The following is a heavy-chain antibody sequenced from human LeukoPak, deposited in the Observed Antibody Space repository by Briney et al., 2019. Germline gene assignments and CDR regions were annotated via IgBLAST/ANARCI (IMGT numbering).Heavy chain of an antibody. CDR1: GGSISSYY. D-gene: IGHD4-17*01. CDR3: AREYGDYLDY. V-gene: IGHV4-59*01. Sequence: SETLSLTCTVSGGSISSYYWSWIRQPPGKGLEWIGYIYYSGSTNYNPSLKSRVTISVDTSKNQFSLKLNSVTAADTAVYYCAREYGDYLDYWGQGTLVTVSS. J-gene: IGHJ4*02. CDR2: IYYSGST.